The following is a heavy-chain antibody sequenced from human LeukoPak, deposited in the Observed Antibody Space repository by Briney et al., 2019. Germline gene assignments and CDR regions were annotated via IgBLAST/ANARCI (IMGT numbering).Heavy chain of an antibody. D-gene: IGHD5-18*01. CDR1: GFTFSSYS. J-gene: IGHJ4*02. Sequence: GGSLRLSCAASGFTFSSYSMNWVRQAPRKGLEWVSSISSSSSYIYYADSVKGRFTISRDNAKNSLYLQMNSLRAEDTAVYYCARDSRYSYGQNPDYFDYWGQGTLVTVSS. CDR2: ISSSSSYI. CDR3: ARDSRYSYGQNPDYFDY. V-gene: IGHV3-21*01.